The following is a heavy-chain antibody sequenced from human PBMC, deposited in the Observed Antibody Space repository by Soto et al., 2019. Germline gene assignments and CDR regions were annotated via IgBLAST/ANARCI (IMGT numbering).Heavy chain of an antibody. D-gene: IGHD2-2*01. CDR2: INTSGGST. Sequence: GASVKVSCKASGYTFTSYYMHWVRQAPGQGLEWMGIINTSGGSTSYAQKFQGRVTMTRDTSTSTVYMELSSLRSEDTAVYYCAXXXXXXSSTSCGDSDYWGQGTLVTVSS. CDR1: GYTFTSYY. J-gene: IGHJ4*02. V-gene: IGHV1-46*01. CDR3: AXXXXXXSSTSCGDSDY.